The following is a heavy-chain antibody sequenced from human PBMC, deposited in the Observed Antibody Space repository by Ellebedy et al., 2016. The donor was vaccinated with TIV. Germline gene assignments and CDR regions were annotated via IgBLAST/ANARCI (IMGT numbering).Heavy chain of an antibody. CDR3: ALLWFGEEEYDP. D-gene: IGHD3-10*01. CDR1: GGTFSSYA. V-gene: IGHV1-69*06. J-gene: IGHJ5*02. CDR2: IIPIFGTA. Sequence: SVKVSXXASGGTFSSYAISWVRQAPGQGLEWMGGIIPIFGTANYAQKFQGRVTMTEDTSTDTAYTELSSLRSEDTAVYYCALLWFGEEEYDPWGQGTLVTVSS.